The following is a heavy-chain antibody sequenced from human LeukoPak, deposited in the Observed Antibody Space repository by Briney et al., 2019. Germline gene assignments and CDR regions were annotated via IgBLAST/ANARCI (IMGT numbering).Heavy chain of an antibody. V-gene: IGHV5-51*01. Sequence: GESLKISCKGSGYSFTSYWIGWVRQMPGKGLEWMGIIYPGDSDTRYSPSFQGQVTISADKSISTAYLQWSSLKASDTAMYYCARLRYCSSTSCPADYWGQGTLVTVSS. CDR3: ARLRYCSSTSCPADY. CDR1: GYSFTSYW. J-gene: IGHJ4*02. D-gene: IGHD2-2*01. CDR2: IYPGDSDT.